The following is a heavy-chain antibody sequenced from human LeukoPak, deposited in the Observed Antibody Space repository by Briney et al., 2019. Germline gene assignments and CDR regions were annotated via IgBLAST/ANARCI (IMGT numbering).Heavy chain of an antibody. J-gene: IGHJ6*03. D-gene: IGHD6-13*01. V-gene: IGHV4-34*01. CDR3: ARGTNTGYSSSWYFYYYYMDV. CDR1: GGSFSGYY. CDR2: INHSGST. Sequence: LSETLSLTCAVYGGSFSGYYWSWIRQPPGKGLEWIGEINHSGSTNYNPSLKSRVTISVDTSKNQFSLKLSSVTAADTAVYYCARGTNTGYSSSWYFYYYYMDVWGKGTTVTVSS.